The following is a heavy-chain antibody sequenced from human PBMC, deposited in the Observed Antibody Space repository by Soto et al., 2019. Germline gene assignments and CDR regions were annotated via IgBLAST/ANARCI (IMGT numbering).Heavy chain of an antibody. Sequence: PGGSLRLSCAASGFTFSSYAISWVRQAPWKGLEWVSAISGSGGRTYYADSVKGRLTVSRENSKNTLYLQMNGLRAEDTAVYYCKGLVRGVDYSGQGTLIPLCS. CDR2: ISGSGGRT. CDR3: KGLVRGVDY. J-gene: IGHJ4*02. CDR1: GFTFSSYA. D-gene: IGHD6-19*01. V-gene: IGHV3-23*01.